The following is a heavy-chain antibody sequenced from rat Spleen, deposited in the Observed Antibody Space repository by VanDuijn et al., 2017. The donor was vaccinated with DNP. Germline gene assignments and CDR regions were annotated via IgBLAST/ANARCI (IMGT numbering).Heavy chain of an antibody. D-gene: IGHD1-11*01. Sequence: EVQLQESGPGLVKPSQSLSLTCSVTGYSITSNYWGWIRKFPGNKMEYIGHISYSGITNYNPSLKSRFSITRDTSKNQFFLQLNSVTTEDTATYYCARGLNYGGYNYYWYFDFWGPGTMVTVSS. V-gene: IGHV3-1*01. CDR3: ARGLNYGGYNYYWYFDF. J-gene: IGHJ1*01. CDR2: ISYSGIT. CDR1: GYSITSNY.